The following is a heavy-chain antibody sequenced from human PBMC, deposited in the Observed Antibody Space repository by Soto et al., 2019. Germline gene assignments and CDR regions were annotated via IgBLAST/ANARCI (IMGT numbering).Heavy chain of an antibody. CDR1: GVSISSGGSY. D-gene: IGHD3-3*01. V-gene: IGHV4-31*03. CDR2: IFYSDSF. Sequence: SETLSLTCTVSGVSISSGGSYLSWIRKRPGKGLEWIGYIFYSDSFYYTPSLKGRVVILADTSKNQFTLKLSSVTDADTAVYYCARAPETPPIFGVVRPYFFDFWGQGTLVTVSS. J-gene: IGHJ4*02. CDR3: ARAPETPPIFGVVRPYFFDF.